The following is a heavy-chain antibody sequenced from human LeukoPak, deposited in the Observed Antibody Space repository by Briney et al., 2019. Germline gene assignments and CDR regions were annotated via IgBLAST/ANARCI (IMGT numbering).Heavy chain of an antibody. V-gene: IGHV3-21*01. CDR3: ARDTRVPHDAFDI. J-gene: IGHJ3*02. CDR1: GLTFSSYW. D-gene: IGHD2-2*01. CDR2: ISSSSSYI. Sequence: PGGSLRLSCAASGLTFSSYWMHWVRQAPGKGLEWVSSISSSSSYIYYADSVKGRFTISRDNAKNSLYLQINSLRAEDTAVYCCARDTRVPHDAFDIWGQGTLVTVSS.